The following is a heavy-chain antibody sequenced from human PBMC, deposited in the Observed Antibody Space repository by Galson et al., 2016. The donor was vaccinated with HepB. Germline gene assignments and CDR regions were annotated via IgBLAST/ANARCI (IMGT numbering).Heavy chain of an antibody. CDR1: GYTFTSYW. V-gene: IGHV5-10-1*01. CDR3: ARLSSAGGSGIYLYYSFSGMDV. Sequence: QSGAEVKKPGESLKISCKGSGYTFTSYWINWVRQMPGKGLEWMGTIDPSDSHTNYSPSSQGHVTISVDKSISTAYLQWSSRKASDTAMYYCARLSSAGGSGIYLYYSFSGMDVWGQGTTVTVSS. CDR2: IDPSDSHT. D-gene: IGHD1-14*01. J-gene: IGHJ6*02.